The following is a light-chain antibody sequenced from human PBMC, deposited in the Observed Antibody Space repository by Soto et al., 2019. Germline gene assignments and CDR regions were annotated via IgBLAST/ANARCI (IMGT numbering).Light chain of an antibody. CDR1: QSLVHKDADNY. CDR2: KVA. Sequence: EVVLTQSQPSPPITLGQPDSISCRTSQSLVHKDADNYLNWFQQSPGQPPKRLIYKVAIRDSGVPDRFSGSGLGTDFTLKISRVEAEDVGVYYCMQGTLWPRTFGQGTKV. V-gene: IGKV2-30*02. CDR3: MQGTLWPRT. J-gene: IGKJ1*01.